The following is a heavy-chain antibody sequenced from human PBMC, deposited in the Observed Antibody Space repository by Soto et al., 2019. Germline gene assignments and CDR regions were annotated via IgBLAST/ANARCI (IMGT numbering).Heavy chain of an antibody. D-gene: IGHD2-2*01. J-gene: IGHJ6*02. V-gene: IGHV4-39*01. CDR2: MYYSGST. Sequence: QSPGKGLEWIGNMYYSGSTYYNLSLKSRVTMSVDTSKNQLSLKISSVTAADTSVYYCARIVVIPAAPDYYNYYGVDVWGQGTTVTSP. CDR3: ARIVVIPAAPDYYNYYGVDV.